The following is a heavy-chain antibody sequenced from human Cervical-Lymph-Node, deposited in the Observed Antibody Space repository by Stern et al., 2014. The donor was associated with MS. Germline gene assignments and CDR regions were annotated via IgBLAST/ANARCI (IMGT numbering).Heavy chain of an antibody. CDR3: ATTGTTWCFDY. D-gene: IGHD1-1*01. V-gene: IGHV3-7*01. J-gene: IGHJ4*02. CDR1: GFTFSSYW. CDR2: IKQDGSEK. Sequence: EDQLVESGGGLVQPGGSLRLSWAASGFTFSSYWMSWVRQAPGKALEWVANIKQDGSEKYYVDSVKGRFTISRDNAKNSLYLQMNSLRAEDTAVYCCATTGTTWCFDYWGQGTLVTVSS.